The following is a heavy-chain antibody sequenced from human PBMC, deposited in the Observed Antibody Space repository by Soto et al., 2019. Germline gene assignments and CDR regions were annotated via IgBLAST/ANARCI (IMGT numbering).Heavy chain of an antibody. D-gene: IGHD3-22*01. CDR2: IYYSGST. Sequence: SETLSLTCTVSGGSVSSGSYYWSWIRQPPGKGLEWIGYIYYSGSTNYNPSLKSRVTISVDTSKNQFSLKLSSVAAADTAVYYCARSAYYDSSGYYVWGQGTLVTVSS. CDR1: GGSVSSGSYY. V-gene: IGHV4-61*01. J-gene: IGHJ4*02. CDR3: ARSAYYDSSGYYV.